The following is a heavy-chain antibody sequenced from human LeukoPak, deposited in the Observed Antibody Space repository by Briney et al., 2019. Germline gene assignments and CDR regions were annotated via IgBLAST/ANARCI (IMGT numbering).Heavy chain of an antibody. CDR3: ARDPPGRSGWFYYFDY. V-gene: IGHV4-39*07. CDR2: IYYSGST. D-gene: IGHD6-19*01. J-gene: IGHJ4*02. CDR1: GGSISSSSYY. Sequence: NASETLSLTCTVSGGSISSSSYYWGWIRQPPGKGLEWIGSIYYSGSTYYNPSLKSRVTISVDTSKNQFSLKLSSVTAADTAVYYCARDPPGRSGWFYYFDYWGQGTLVTVSS.